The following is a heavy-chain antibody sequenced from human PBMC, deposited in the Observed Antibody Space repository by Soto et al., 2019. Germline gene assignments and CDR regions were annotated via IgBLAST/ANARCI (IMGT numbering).Heavy chain of an antibody. Sequence: QVQLVESGGGVPQPGGSLGLSCAASGFTFSSYALHWVRQAQGKGLVCVAVISYDGSKKYDADSVKDRFTISRENYKNTLYLQMNSLRDEDTAVYYCARDAYSSSSGWFDPWGQGTLVTVSS. J-gene: IGHJ5*02. CDR1: GFTFSSYA. CDR3: ARDAYSSSSGWFDP. CDR2: ISYDGSKK. D-gene: IGHD6-6*01. V-gene: IGHV3-30-3*01.